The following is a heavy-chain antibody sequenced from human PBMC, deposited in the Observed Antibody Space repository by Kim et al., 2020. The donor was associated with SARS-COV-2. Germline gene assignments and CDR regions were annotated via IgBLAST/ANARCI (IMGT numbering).Heavy chain of an antibody. V-gene: IGHV1-18*01. J-gene: IGHJ6*02. CDR1: GYTFTSYG. CDR2: ISAYNGNT. CDR3: ARDDLWFGELKYGMDV. D-gene: IGHD3-10*01. Sequence: ASVKVSCKASGYTFTSYGISWVRQAPGQGLEWMGWISAYNGNTNYAQKLQGRVTMTTDTSTSTAYMELRSLRSDDTAMYYCARDDLWFGELKYGMDVWGQGTTVTVSS.